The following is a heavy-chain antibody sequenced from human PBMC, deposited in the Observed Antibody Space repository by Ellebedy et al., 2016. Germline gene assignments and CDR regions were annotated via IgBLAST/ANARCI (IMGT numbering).Heavy chain of an antibody. J-gene: IGHJ6*02. D-gene: IGHD3-10*01. Sequence: SVKVSXXASGGTLSSYAISWVRQAPGQGLEWMGGIIPMFGTTNYAEKFEGRVTITADKSTNTAYMEVNSLTSEDTAVYYCARKWFGAKSYNGMDVWGQGTTVTVSS. CDR3: ARKWFGAKSYNGMDV. V-gene: IGHV1-69*06. CDR1: GGTLSSYA. CDR2: IIPMFGTT.